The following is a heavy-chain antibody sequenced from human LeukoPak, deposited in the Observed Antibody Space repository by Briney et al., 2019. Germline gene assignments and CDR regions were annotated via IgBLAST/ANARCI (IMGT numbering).Heavy chain of an antibody. V-gene: IGHV1-18*01. CDR2: ISAYNGNT. CDR3: ARGLRSSSWYALGY. J-gene: IGHJ4*02. CDR1: GYTFTSYG. D-gene: IGHD6-13*01. Sequence: ASVKVSCKASGYTFTSYGISWVRQAPGQGLEWMGWISAYNGNTNYAQKLQGRVTITRNTSISTAYMELSSLRSEDTAVYYCARGLRSSSWYALGYWGQGTLVTVSS.